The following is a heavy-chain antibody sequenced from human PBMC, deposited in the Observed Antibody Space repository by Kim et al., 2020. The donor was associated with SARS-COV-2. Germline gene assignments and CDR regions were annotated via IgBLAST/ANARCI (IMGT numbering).Heavy chain of an antibody. J-gene: IGHJ4*02. CDR3: ARSITMVRGVIDY. D-gene: IGHD3-10*01. Sequence: SSTSLKTRLTISKDTSKNQVVLTMTNMDPVDTATYYCARSITMVRGVIDYWGQGTLVTVSS. V-gene: IGHV2-70*01.